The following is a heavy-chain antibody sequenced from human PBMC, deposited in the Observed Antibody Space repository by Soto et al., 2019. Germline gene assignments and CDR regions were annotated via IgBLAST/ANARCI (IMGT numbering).Heavy chain of an antibody. CDR1: GYTFTNYG. Sequence: GASVKVSCKASGYTFTNYGISWVRQAPGQGLEWMGWISAYNGNTDYAQKLQGRVTMTRDTSTSTVYMELSSLRSEDTAVYYCARVYCSGGSCYSVDYWGQGTLVTVSS. J-gene: IGHJ4*02. V-gene: IGHV1-18*01. D-gene: IGHD2-15*01. CDR3: ARVYCSGGSCYSVDY. CDR2: ISAYNGNT.